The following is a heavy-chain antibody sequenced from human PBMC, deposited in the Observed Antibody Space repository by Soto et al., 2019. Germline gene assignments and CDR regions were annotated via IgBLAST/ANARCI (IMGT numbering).Heavy chain of an antibody. Sequence: QVHLVESGGGVVQPGRSLRLSCEASGFLISSYGMHWVRQAPGKGLEWVAVIWDDGNKKVYADSVKGRFTISRDSSRATVDLQMNSLKAEDTAVYYCARGYISSWFPIPDYWGQGTLVTVSS. J-gene: IGHJ4*02. V-gene: IGHV3-33*01. D-gene: IGHD6-13*01. CDR3: ARGYISSWFPIPDY. CDR1: GFLISSYG. CDR2: IWDDGNKK.